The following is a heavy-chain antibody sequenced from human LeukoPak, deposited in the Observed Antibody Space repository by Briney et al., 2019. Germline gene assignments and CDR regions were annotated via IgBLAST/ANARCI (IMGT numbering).Heavy chain of an antibody. CDR1: GYSISNGYY. CDR3: ARKNYGDYDTPGLYFEY. Sequence: SETLSLTCTVSGYSISNGYYWGWIRQSPGKGLEWIGSVYHSGRAYYNPSLKSRVTMSVETSKNQFSLKLRSVTAADTAVFYCARKNYGDYDTPGLYFEYWGQGALVTVSS. D-gene: IGHD4-17*01. V-gene: IGHV4-38-2*02. J-gene: IGHJ4*02. CDR2: VYHSGRA.